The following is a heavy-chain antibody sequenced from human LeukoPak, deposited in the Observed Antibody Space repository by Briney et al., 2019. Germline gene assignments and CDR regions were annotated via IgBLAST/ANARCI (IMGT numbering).Heavy chain of an antibody. CDR2: MHDDGRT. D-gene: IGHD2-21*02. J-gene: IGHJ5*02. CDR3: ARVFRGAVTANWFDI. CDR1: GGSINGNY. Sequence: PSETLSLSCTVSGGSINGNYWTWIRQPPGKGLEWIGFMHDDGRTNYNPSLTSRVSLSTDKSTNEFSLNLRSVTAADTAVYYCARVFRGAVTANWFDIWGQGTLVTVSA. V-gene: IGHV4-59*12.